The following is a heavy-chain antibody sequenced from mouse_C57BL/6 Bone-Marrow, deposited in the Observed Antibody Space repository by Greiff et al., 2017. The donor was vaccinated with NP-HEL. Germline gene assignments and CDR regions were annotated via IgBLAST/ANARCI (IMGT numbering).Heavy chain of an antibody. V-gene: IGHV1-66*01. D-gene: IGHD1-1*01. CDR1: GYSFTSYY. CDR2: IYPGSGNT. Sequence: QVHVKQSGPELVKPGASVKISCKASGYSFTSYYIHWVKQRPGQGLEWIGWIYPGSGNTKYNEKFKGKATLTADTSSSTAYMQLSSLTSEDSAVYYCARATTVVENYAMDYWGQGTSVTVSS. J-gene: IGHJ4*01. CDR3: ARATTVVENYAMDY.